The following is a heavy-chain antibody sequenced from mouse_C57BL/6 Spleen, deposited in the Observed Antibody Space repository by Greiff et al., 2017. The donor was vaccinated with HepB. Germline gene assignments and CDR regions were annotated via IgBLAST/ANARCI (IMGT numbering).Heavy chain of an antibody. V-gene: IGHV1-64*01. D-gene: IGHD1-1*01. Sequence: VQLQQSGAELVKPGASVKLSCKASGYTFTSYWMHWVKQRPGQGLEWIGMIHPNSGSTNYNEKFKSKATLTVDKSSSTAYMQLSSLTSEDSAVYYCARWDYYGSSYEAVYARDYWGQGTSVTVSS. CDR3: ARWDYYGSSYEAVYARDY. CDR2: IHPNSGST. CDR1: GYTFTSYW. J-gene: IGHJ4*01.